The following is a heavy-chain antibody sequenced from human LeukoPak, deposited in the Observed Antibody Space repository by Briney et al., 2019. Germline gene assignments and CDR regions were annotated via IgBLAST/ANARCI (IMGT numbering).Heavy chain of an antibody. J-gene: IGHJ4*02. CDR1: GFTFSSYW. CDR3: SRSAYYDGSGNYYDY. D-gene: IGHD3-22*01. V-gene: IGHV3-74*01. Sequence: GGSLTLSCAASGFTFSSYWMHWVRPAPGNGLVWVSLLSDGGSTTTYGDSVKARFTISRDNAKNTLYLQMNGLRAEDTAVYYCSRSAYYDGSGNYYDYWGQGTLVTVSS. CDR2: LSDGGSTT.